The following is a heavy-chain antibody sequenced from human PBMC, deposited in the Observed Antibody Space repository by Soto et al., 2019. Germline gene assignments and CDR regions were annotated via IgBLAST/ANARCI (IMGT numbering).Heavy chain of an antibody. V-gene: IGHV3-74*01. D-gene: IGHD6-19*01. CDR3: ASPVPGTNAFDR. Sequence: EVQLVESGGGLVQPGGSLRLSCAASGFMFSDLWMYWLRQAPGKGPMWVSRIKDDGGSTLYADSVKGRFTISRDNAKNTLYLQMDSLRAEDTAVYYCASPVPGTNAFDRWGQGTLVTVSS. J-gene: IGHJ5*02. CDR1: GFMFSDLW. CDR2: IKDDGGST.